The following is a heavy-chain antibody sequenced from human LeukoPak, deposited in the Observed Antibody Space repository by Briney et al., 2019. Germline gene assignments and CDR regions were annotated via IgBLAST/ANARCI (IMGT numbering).Heavy chain of an antibody. CDR2: IKQDGSEK. D-gene: IGHD1-26*01. V-gene: IGHV3-7*03. CDR1: GFTFSSYW. Sequence: GGSLRLSCAASGFTFSSYWMSWVRQAPGKGREGVANIKQDGSEKYYVDSVKGRFTISRDNAKNSLYLQMNSLRAEDTAVYFCARVGARGDYFDSWGQGTLVTVSS. J-gene: IGHJ4*02. CDR3: ARVGARGDYFDS.